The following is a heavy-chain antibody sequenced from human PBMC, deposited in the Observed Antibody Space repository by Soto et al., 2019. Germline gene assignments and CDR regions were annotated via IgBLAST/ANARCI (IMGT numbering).Heavy chain of an antibody. CDR2: IIPILGIA. D-gene: IGHD3-10*01. CDR1: RGTFSNYT. Sequence: QVQLVQSGAEVKKPGSSVKVSCKASRGTFSNYTISWVRQAPGQGLEWMGRIIPILGIANYAQKFQGRVTITADKSTSTAYMELSSLRSEDTAVYYCAARPDHGGFGEINYGTDVWGQGTTVTVSS. V-gene: IGHV1-69*02. CDR3: AARPDHGGFGEINYGTDV. J-gene: IGHJ6*02.